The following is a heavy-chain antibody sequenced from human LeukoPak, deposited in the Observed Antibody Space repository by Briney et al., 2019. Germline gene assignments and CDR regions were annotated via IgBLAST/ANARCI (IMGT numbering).Heavy chain of an antibody. CDR1: GGSFSGYY. CDR3: TTDLRDNDY. V-gene: IGHV3-15*01. D-gene: IGHD5/OR15-5a*01. Sequence: ETLSLTCAVYGGSFSGYYWSWVRQAPGKGLEWVGRIKSKTDGGTTDYAAPVKGRFTISRDDSKNTLYLQMNSLKTEDTAVYYCTTDLRDNDYWGQGTLVTVSS. J-gene: IGHJ4*02. CDR2: IKSKTDGGTT.